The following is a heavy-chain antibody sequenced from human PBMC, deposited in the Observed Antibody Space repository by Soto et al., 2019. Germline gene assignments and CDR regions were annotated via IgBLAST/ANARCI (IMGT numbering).Heavy chain of an antibody. V-gene: IGHV3-11*01. CDR2: ISSSGSTI. CDR1: GFTFSDYY. Sequence: GGSLRLSCAASGFTFSDYYMSWIRQAPGKGLEWVSYISSSGSTIYYADSVKGRFTISRDNAKNSLYLQMNSLRAEDTAVYYCARSSITIFGVVNKFDYWGQGTLVTVSS. D-gene: IGHD3-3*01. CDR3: ARSSITIFGVVNKFDY. J-gene: IGHJ4*02.